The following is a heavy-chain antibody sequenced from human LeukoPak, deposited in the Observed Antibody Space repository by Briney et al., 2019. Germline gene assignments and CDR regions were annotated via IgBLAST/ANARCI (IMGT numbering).Heavy chain of an antibody. D-gene: IGHD1-26*01. J-gene: IGHJ6*03. CDR2: IKQDGSEK. V-gene: IGHV3-7*01. Sequence: GGSLRLSCAASGFTFSSYSMNWVRQAPGKGLEWVANIKQDGSEKYYVDSVKGRFTISRDNAKNSVYLEMNSLRAEDTAVYYCARDPYSGGYGSYYYYYMDVWGKGTTVTISS. CDR1: GFTFSSYS. CDR3: ARDPYSGGYGSYYYYYMDV.